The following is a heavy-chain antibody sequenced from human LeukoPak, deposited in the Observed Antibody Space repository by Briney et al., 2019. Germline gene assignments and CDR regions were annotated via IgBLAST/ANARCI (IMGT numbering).Heavy chain of an antibody. CDR1: GGSISSSSCY. CDR2: IYYSGST. Sequence: SETLSLTCTVSGGSISSSSCYWGWIRQPPGTGLEWLGSIYYSGSTYYNPSLKSRVTISVDRSKNQFSLKLSSVTAADTAVYYCARGAYDYGDYGAFDIWGQGTMVTVSS. V-gene: IGHV4-39*07. D-gene: IGHD4-17*01. J-gene: IGHJ3*02. CDR3: ARGAYDYGDYGAFDI.